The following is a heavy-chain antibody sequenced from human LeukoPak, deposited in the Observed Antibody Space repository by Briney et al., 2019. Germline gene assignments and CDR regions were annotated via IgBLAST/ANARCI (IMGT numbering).Heavy chain of an antibody. Sequence: SGPTLVKPTQTLPLTCTFSGFALDTVGVGVGWIRQPPGQALEWLALIYWDDDERSSPSLKSRLTITKDTSKSQVVLTLTNMEPVDTATYYCAHTGGYVDYYFDYWGQGTLVTVSS. CDR3: AHTGGYVDYYFDY. CDR2: IYWDDDE. J-gene: IGHJ4*02. CDR1: GFALDTVGVG. D-gene: IGHD4-17*01. V-gene: IGHV2-5*02.